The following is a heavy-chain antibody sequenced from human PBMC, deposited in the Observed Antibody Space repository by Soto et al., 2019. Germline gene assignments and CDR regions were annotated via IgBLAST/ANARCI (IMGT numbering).Heavy chain of an antibody. V-gene: IGHV1-3*01. D-gene: IGHD2-21*01. CDR3: ARSIVVESGADY. CDR2: INAGNGNT. Sequence: QVQLVQSGAEVKKPGASVKVSCKASGYTFTSYAMHWVRQAPGQRLEWMGWINAGNGNTKYSQKFQGRVTITRDTSASTAYMELSSLRSEDKDVYYCARSIVVESGADYWGQGTLVTVSS. CDR1: GYTFTSYA. J-gene: IGHJ4*02.